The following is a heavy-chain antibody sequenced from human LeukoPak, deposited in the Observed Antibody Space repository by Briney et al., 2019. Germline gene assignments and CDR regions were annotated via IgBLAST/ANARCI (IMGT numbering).Heavy chain of an antibody. CDR3: ARSTNFGVVIWWFDH. J-gene: IGHJ5*02. CDR2: INPNSGGT. D-gene: IGHD3-3*01. CDR1: GYTFTGYY. Sequence: ASVKVSCKASGYTFTGYYMHWVRQAPGQGLEWMGWINPNSGGTNYAQKFQGRVTMTRDTSISTAYMELSRLRSDDTAVYYCARSTNFGVVIWWFDHWGQGTLVTVSS. V-gene: IGHV1-2*02.